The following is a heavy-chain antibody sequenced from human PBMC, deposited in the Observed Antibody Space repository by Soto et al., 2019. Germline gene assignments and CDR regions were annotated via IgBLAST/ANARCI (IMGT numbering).Heavy chain of an antibody. CDR2: ITHSGST. CDR1: GGSFSGYY. V-gene: IGHV4-34*01. J-gene: IGHJ4*02. D-gene: IGHD2-8*02. CDR3: ARDKITGLFDY. Sequence: QVQLQQWGAGLLKPSETLSLTCAVYGGSFSGYYWTWIRQPPGTGLEWMGEITHSGSTNYNPSLKSRATISVDTSKNQFSLKLTSVTAADTAVYYCARDKITGLFDYWGQGTLVTVSS.